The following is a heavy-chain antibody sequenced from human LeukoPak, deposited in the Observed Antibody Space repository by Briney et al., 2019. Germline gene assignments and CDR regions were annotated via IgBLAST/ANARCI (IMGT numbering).Heavy chain of an antibody. CDR3: ARTNSITGTNPFDY. J-gene: IGHJ4*02. Sequence: SGPALVKPTQTLTLTCTFSEFSLSTSGMCVSWIRQPPGKALEWLARIDWDDDKYYRTSLKTRLTISKDTSKNQVVLTMTNMDPVDTATYYCARTNSITGTNPFDYWGQGTLVTVSS. V-gene: IGHV2-70*11. CDR2: IDWDDDK. D-gene: IGHD1-7*01. CDR1: EFSLSTSGMC.